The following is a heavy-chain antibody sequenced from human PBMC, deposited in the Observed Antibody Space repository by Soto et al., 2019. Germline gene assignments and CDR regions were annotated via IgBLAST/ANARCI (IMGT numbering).Heavy chain of an antibody. CDR3: AAWNYGPGDPSTFDI. CDR2: ILHISETS. V-gene: IGHV1-69*12. D-gene: IGHD3-10*01. CDR1: GVTFSDYI. Sequence: QVQLVQSGAEMKRPGSSVKVSCKASGVTFSDYIISWVRQAPGHGLEWMGGILHISETSVYAQKFQGRVTITAVESTSTVYMELSSLRSEDSAVYYCAAWNYGPGDPSTFDIWGQGTMVTVSS. J-gene: IGHJ3*02.